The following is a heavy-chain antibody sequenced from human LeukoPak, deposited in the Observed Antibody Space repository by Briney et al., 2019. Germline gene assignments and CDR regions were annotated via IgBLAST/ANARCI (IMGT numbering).Heavy chain of an antibody. CDR1: GFTFSSYA. Sequence: HSGGSLRLSCAASGFTFSSYAMTWVRQAPGKGLEWVSAISGSGGSTYYADSVKGRFTVSRDNSKNTLYLQMHTLRDEDTAVYYCAKNHGSGSYPRVKDYWGQGTLVTVSS. J-gene: IGHJ4*02. CDR3: AKNHGSGSYPRVKDY. CDR2: ISGSGGST. V-gene: IGHV3-23*01. D-gene: IGHD3-10*01.